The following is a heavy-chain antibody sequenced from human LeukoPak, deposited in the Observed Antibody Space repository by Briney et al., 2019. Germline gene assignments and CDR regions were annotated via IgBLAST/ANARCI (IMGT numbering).Heavy chain of an antibody. Sequence: SQTLSLTCTVSGGSISSGDYYWSWIRQPPGKGLEWIGYIYYSGSTYYNPSLKSRVTISVDTSKNQFSLKLSSVTAAGTAVYYCARRDTAMVNFDYWGQGTLVTVSS. CDR1: GGSISSGDYY. J-gene: IGHJ4*02. D-gene: IGHD5-18*01. CDR2: IYYSGST. CDR3: ARRDTAMVNFDY. V-gene: IGHV4-30-4*08.